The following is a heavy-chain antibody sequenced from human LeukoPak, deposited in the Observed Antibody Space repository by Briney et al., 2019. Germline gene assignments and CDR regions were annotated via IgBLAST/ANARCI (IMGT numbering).Heavy chain of an antibody. V-gene: IGHV4-34*01. D-gene: IGHD2-2*02. J-gene: IGHJ4*02. CDR2: INHSGST. CDR1: GGSFSGYQ. Sequence: SETLSLTCAVYGGSFSGYQWTWIRQPPGKGLEWIGEINHSGSTNYNPSLKSRVTISVDTSKNQFSLKLNSVTAADTALYYCARPNHKDHCSSTSCYRYFDYWGQGTLVTVPS. CDR3: ARPNHKDHCSSTSCYRYFDY.